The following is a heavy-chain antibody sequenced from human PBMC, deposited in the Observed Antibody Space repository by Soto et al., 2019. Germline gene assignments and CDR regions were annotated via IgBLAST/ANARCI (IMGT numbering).Heavy chain of an antibody. D-gene: IGHD3-16*02. CDR1: GFTFSSYW. J-gene: IGHJ3*02. Sequence: EVQLVGSGGDLVQPGGSLRLSCAASGFTFSSYWMDWVRQAPGKGLVWVSRINSDGSSTIYADSVKGRFTISRDNAKNTLYLKMDSPGAEDTAVYYCASDVVSWDAFDIWGQGTIVAVSS. V-gene: IGHV3-74*01. CDR2: INSDGSST. CDR3: ASDVVSWDAFDI.